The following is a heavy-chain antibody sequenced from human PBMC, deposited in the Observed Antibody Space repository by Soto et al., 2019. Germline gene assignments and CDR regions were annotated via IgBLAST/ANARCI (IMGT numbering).Heavy chain of an antibody. Sequence: QVQLQESGPGLVKPSQTLSLICTVSGVSIRDGDPYWSWVRQNPGKGLEGIGYIYGIGSTDSNPSLKSRVIMSQGTSRNQFSLKMRSVTVADTAVYYCASERWNRSGTYSPAVDVWGEGTTVTGSS. CDR2: IYGIGST. D-gene: IGHD3-10*01. V-gene: IGHV4-31*03. CDR3: ASERWNRSGTYSPAVDV. J-gene: IGHJ6*04. CDR1: GVSIRDGDPY.